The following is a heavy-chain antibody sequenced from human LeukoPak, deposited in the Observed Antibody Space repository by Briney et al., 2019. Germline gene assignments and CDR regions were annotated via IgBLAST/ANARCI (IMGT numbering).Heavy chain of an antibody. V-gene: IGHV3-48*03. D-gene: IGHD1-26*01. CDR1: GFTFSSYE. CDR3: ARAGSGRSPDWFDP. Sequence: GGSLRLSCAASGFTFSSYEMNWVRQAPGKGLEWVSYISSSGSAIYYADSVKGRFTISRDNAKNSLYLQMGSLRAEDTAVYYCARAGSGRSPDWFDPWGQGTLVTVSS. J-gene: IGHJ5*02. CDR2: ISSSGSAI.